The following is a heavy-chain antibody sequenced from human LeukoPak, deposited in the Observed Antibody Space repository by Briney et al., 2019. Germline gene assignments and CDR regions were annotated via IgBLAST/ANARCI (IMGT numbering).Heavy chain of an antibody. CDR1: GFTFSIYA. Sequence: QSGGSLRLSCAASGFTFSIYAMSWVRQPPGKGLEWVSAISSSGGTTYYADSVKGRFTISRDNSQNTLFLQMNSLRAEDTALYYCAKRGCSGVNCFYLDSWGQGTLVTVSS. CDR2: ISSSGGTT. V-gene: IGHV3-23*01. CDR3: AKRGCSGVNCFYLDS. J-gene: IGHJ4*02. D-gene: IGHD2-15*01.